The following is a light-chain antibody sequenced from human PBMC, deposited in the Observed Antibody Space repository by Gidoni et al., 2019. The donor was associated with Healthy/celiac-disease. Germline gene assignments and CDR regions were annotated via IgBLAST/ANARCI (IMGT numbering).Light chain of an antibody. Sequence: EIVFTHSPATLSLSSGERATLSCRASQSVSSYLAGYQQKPGQAPRILIYDASNRATGIPARFSGSGSGTDFTLTISSLEPEDFAVYYCQQRSNWPPVTFGQGTRLEIK. CDR3: QQRSNWPPVT. J-gene: IGKJ5*01. V-gene: IGKV3-11*01. CDR1: QSVSSY. CDR2: DAS.